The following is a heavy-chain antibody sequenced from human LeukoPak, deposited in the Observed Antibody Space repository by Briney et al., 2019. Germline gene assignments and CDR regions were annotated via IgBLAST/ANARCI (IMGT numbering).Heavy chain of an antibody. CDR2: IYYSGST. D-gene: IGHD4-11*01. V-gene: IGHV4-39*01. Sequence: SETLSLTCTVSGGSISSNTQYWRWIRQPPGKGPEWLGSIYYSGSTYYNPSIKSRVTISADTSKNQFSLKLSSVTAADTALYYCARHHSEEVGPYFDYWGQGILVTVSS. CDR3: ARHHSEEVGPYFDY. CDR1: GGSISSNTQY. J-gene: IGHJ4*02.